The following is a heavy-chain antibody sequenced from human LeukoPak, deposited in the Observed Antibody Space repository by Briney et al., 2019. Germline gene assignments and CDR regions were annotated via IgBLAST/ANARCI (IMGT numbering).Heavy chain of an antibody. CDR1: GFTFSSYS. J-gene: IGHJ4*02. CDR2: VSSSSSYI. Sequence: GGSLRLSCAASGFTFSSYSMNWVRQAPGKGLEWVSSVSSSSSYIYYADSVKGRFTISRDNAKNSLYLQMNSLRAEDTAVYYCARVTEAPYYFDYWGQGTLVTVSS. CDR3: ARVTEAPYYFDY. V-gene: IGHV3-21*01.